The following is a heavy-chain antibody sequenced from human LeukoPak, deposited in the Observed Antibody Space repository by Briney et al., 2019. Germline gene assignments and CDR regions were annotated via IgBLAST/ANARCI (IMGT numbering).Heavy chain of an antibody. CDR1: GYTFTSYD. CDR2: MNPNSGNT. CDR3: ARSLMGYYDSSGFDY. V-gene: IGHV1-8*01. D-gene: IGHD3-22*01. Sequence: ASVKVSCKASGYTFTSYDINWVRQATGQGLEWMGWMNPNSGNTGYAQKFQGRVTMTRDTSISTAYMELSRLRSDDTAVYYCARSLMGYYDSSGFDYWGQGTLVTVSS. J-gene: IGHJ4*02.